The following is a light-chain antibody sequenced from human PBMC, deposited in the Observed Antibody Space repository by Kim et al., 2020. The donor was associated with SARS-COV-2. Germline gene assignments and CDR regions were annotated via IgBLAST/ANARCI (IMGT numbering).Light chain of an antibody. CDR2: VNRDGSH. J-gene: IGLJ2*01. CDR1: GTYNDYA. CDR3: QTWGTPVV. V-gene: IGLV4-69*01. Sequence: GASVKLAWTLSGTYNDYAIAWHQQLPERGPHFLLKVNRDGSHYRGDGIPDRFSGSSSESERYLTISNLQSDDEADYYCQTWGTPVVFGGGTQLTVL.